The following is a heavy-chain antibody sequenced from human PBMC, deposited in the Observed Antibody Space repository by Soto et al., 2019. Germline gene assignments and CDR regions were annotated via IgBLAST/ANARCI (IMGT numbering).Heavy chain of an antibody. D-gene: IGHD1-26*01. J-gene: IGHJ4*02. CDR3: AREPPVRAWAGATDY. Sequence: EVQLVESGGGLVQPGGSLRLSCAASGFTFSSYWMHWVRQAPGKGLVWVSRINTDGSSTSYADSVKGRFTISRDNAENTVYLQMNSLRVEDTAIYYGAREPPVRAWAGATDYWGQGTLGTVSS. CDR2: INTDGSST. CDR1: GFTFSSYW. V-gene: IGHV3-74*01.